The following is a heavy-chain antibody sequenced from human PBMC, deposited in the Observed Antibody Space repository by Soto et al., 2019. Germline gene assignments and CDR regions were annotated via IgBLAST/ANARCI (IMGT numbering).Heavy chain of an antibody. D-gene: IGHD3-10*01. CDR2: ISGSGGST. Sequence: PGGSLRLSCPASGFTFSSYAMSWVRQAPGKGLEWVSAISGSGGSTYYADSVKGRFTISRDNSKNTLYLQMNSLRAEDTAVYYCAKSVYGSGTIADYWGQGTLVTVSS. CDR1: GFTFSSYA. CDR3: AKSVYGSGTIADY. V-gene: IGHV3-23*01. J-gene: IGHJ4*02.